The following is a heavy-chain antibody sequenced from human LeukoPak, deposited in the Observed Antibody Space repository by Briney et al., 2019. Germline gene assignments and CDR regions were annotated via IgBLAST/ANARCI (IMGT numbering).Heavy chain of an antibody. Sequence: ASVKASCKASGYTFTSYAMHWVRQAPGQRLEWMGWINAGNGNTKYSQKFQRRVTITRDTSASTAYMELSSLRSEDTAVYYCASGRVAHLGFDYWGQGTLVTVSS. J-gene: IGHJ4*02. CDR1: GYTFTSYA. V-gene: IGHV1-3*01. D-gene: IGHD1-26*01. CDR3: ASGRVAHLGFDY. CDR2: INAGNGNT.